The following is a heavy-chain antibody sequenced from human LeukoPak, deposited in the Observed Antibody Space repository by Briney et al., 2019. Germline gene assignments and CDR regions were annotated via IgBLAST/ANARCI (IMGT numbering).Heavy chain of an antibody. CDR2: IKSKSDGGTA. D-gene: IGHD6-25*01. V-gene: IGHV3-15*01. J-gene: IGHJ4*02. CDR1: GFTFSNYA. Sequence: GGSLRLSCAASGFTFSNYAMSWVRQAPGKGLEWVGRIKSKSDGGTADYAAPVKGRFTISRDDSKNTLYLQMDSLKIEDTAVYHCAKYGYSGARYYFDYWGQGALVTVSS. CDR3: AKYGYSGARYYFDY.